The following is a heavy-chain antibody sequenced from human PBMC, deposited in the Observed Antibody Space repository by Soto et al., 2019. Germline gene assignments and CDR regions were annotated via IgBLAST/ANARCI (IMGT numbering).Heavy chain of an antibody. CDR3: ARDRGANSGYDFDYYYYGMDV. CDR2: IKQDGSEK. D-gene: IGHD5-12*01. Sequence: GGSLRLSCAASGFTFSSYWMSWVRQAPGKGLEWVANIKQDGSEKYYVDSVKGRFTISRDNAKNSLYLQMNSLRAEDTAVYYCARDRGANSGYDFDYYYYGMDVWGQGTTVTVSS. CDR1: GFTFSSYW. J-gene: IGHJ6*02. V-gene: IGHV3-7*01.